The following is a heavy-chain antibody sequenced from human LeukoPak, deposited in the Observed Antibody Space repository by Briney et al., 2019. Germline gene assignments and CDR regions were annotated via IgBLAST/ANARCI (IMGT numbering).Heavy chain of an antibody. V-gene: IGHV3-53*01. D-gene: IGHD1-26*01. J-gene: IGHJ4*02. CDR1: GFIVSGDF. CDR2: TYSDGST. CDR3: ARERGRGRDSPWFDY. Sequence: PGGSLRLSCAASGFIVSGDFMSWVRQAPGKGLEWVSVTYSDGSTYYADSVKGRFTISRDNSKNTLDLQMTGLRAEDTAAYYCARERGRGRDSPWFDYWGQGTLVTVSS.